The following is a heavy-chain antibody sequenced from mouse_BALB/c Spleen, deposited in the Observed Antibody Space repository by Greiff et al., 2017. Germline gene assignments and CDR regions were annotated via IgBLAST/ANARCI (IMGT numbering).Heavy chain of an antibody. CDR1: GFTFSSYA. J-gene: IGHJ4*01. CDR2: ISSGGSYT. V-gene: IGHV5-9-3*01. Sequence: EVKVVESGGGLVKPGGSLKLSCAASGFTFSSYAMSWVRQTPEKRLEWVATISSGGSYTYYPDSVKGRFTISRDNAKNTLYLQMSSLRSEDTAMYYCARHPLLDYWGQGTSVTVSS. CDR3: ARHPLLDY.